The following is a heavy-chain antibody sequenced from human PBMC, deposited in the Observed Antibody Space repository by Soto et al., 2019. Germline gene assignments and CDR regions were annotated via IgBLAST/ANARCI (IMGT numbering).Heavy chain of an antibody. CDR2: ISASGGST. CDR1: GFTLSSSA. D-gene: IGHD2-21*02. V-gene: IGHV3-23*01. CDR3: AKHRGDYHYYYHMDV. J-gene: IGHJ6*03. Sequence: GGSLRLSCAASGFTLSSSAMSWVRQAPGKGLEWVSGISASGGSTYHADSVKGRFAISRDNSKNTLYLQMNSLRAEDTGVYYCAKHRGDYHYYYHMDVWGKGTRVTVSS.